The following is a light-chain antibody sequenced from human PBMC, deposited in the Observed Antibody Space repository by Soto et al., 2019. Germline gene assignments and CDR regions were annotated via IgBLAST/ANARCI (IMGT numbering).Light chain of an antibody. CDR1: QTISDW. CDR3: QHWTNYLWT. Sequence: DIQMTQSHSTLSASVGDRVTITCLASQTISDWLAWYQQKPGKAPKLLIYRTSSLESGVPSRFSGSGSGTEFTLTISGLQPEDFATYHCQHWTNYLWTFGQWTKVEIK. V-gene: IGKV1-5*03. J-gene: IGKJ1*01. CDR2: RTS.